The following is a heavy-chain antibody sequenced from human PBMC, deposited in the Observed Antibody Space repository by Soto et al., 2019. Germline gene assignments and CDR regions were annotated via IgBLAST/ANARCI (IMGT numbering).Heavy chain of an antibody. CDR1: GGSISSSSYY. CDR2: VYYSGST. CDR3: ARLLYDTRGYYYFDY. D-gene: IGHD3-22*01. Sequence: KPSETLSLTCTVSGGSISSSSYYWGWIRQPPGKGLEWIGSVYYSGSTYDNPSLKSRITLSVHRSKSQFSLKLTSVTAADTAVYYSARLLYDTRGYYYFDYWGQGTLLAVSS. V-gene: IGHV4-39*01. J-gene: IGHJ4*02.